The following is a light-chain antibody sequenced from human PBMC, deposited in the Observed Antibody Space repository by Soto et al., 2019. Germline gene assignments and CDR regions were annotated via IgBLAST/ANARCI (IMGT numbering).Light chain of an antibody. J-gene: IGLJ1*01. CDR1: SIDVGDSDF. CDR3: SSFAATHTYI. V-gene: IGLV2-11*01. Sequence: QSALTQPRSVSGSPGQSVTISCTGTSIDVGDSDFVSWYQQHPGKAPKLMIYVVTKRPSGVPDRFSGSKSGNTASLTISGLQDEDEADYYCSSFAATHTYIFGRGTKVT. CDR2: VVT.